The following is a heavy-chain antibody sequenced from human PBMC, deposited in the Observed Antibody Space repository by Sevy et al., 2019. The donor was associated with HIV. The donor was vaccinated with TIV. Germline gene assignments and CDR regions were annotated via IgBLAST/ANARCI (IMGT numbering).Heavy chain of an antibody. V-gene: IGHV3-7*01. CDR2: IKKDGSEK. J-gene: IGHJ4*02. CDR3: VAGAGYLFDD. CDR1: GFTFNQFW. D-gene: IGHD2-21*01. Sequence: GGSLRLSCAASGFTFNQFWMNWVRQTPGKGLEWVAIIKKDGSEKYYVGSVEGRFTISRDNAQNSLSLQMNSLRVEDTAVYYCVAGAGYLFDDWGQGTLVTVSS.